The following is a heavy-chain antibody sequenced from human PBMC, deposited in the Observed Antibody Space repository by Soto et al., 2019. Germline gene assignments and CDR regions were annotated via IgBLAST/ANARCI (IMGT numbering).Heavy chain of an antibody. V-gene: IGHV4-39*01. CDR3: ARAQDSRSWYSFEY. Sequence: SETLSLTCTVSGDSISSNMHYWGWIRQPPGKGLEWIGQIIHSGGTNYNPSLQRRGTISGDTSKNQFFLKLTSVPAADTAVYYCARAQDSRSWYSFEYWGQGTLVTVSS. D-gene: IGHD6-13*01. J-gene: IGHJ4*02. CDR2: IIHSGGT. CDR1: GDSISSNMHY.